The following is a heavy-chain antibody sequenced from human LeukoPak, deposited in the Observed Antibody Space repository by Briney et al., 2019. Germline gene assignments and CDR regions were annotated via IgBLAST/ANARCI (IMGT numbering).Heavy chain of an antibody. V-gene: IGHV3-74*03. CDR3: AREGRVSGYDFDC. J-gene: IGHJ4*02. CDR2: INSDGGSI. Sequence: GGSLRLSCAASGFTFSSYWMHWVRQAPGKGLVWVSRINSDGGSITYADSVKGRFTISRDNAKNTLYLQMNSLRVEDTAVYYCAREGRVSGYDFDCWGQGTLVTVSS. D-gene: IGHD5-12*01. CDR1: GFTFSSYW.